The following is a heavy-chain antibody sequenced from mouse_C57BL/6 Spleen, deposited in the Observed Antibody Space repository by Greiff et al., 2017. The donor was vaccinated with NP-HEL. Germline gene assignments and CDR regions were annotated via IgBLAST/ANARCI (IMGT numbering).Heavy chain of an antibody. D-gene: IGHD1-1*01. CDR1: GYAFSSSW. J-gene: IGHJ1*03. Sequence: QVQLKQSGPELVKPGASVKISCKASGYAFSSSWMNWVKQRPGKGLEWIGRIYPGDGDTNYNGKFKGKATLTADKSSSTAYMQLSSLTSEDSAVYFCARSAYYYGRVGYFDVWGTGTTVTVSS. CDR3: ARSAYYYGRVGYFDV. CDR2: IYPGDGDT. V-gene: IGHV1-82*01.